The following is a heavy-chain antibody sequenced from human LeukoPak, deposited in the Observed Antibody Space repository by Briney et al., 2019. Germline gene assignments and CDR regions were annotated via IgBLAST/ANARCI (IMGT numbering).Heavy chain of an antibody. V-gene: IGHV4-4*07. Sequence: SETLSLTCTVSGGSISSYYWSWIRQPAGKRLEWIGRIYTSGSTNYNPSLKSRVTMSVDTSKNQFSLKLSSVTAADTAVYYCAREQGGSWFGDSRGAFDIWGQGTMVTVSS. J-gene: IGHJ3*02. CDR3: AREQGGSWFGDSRGAFDI. D-gene: IGHD3-10*01. CDR1: GGSISSYY. CDR2: IYTSGST.